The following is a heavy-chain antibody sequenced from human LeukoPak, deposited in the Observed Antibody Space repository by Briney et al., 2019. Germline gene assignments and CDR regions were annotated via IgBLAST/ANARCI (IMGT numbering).Heavy chain of an antibody. CDR1: GGSISSGSYY. CDR2: IYTSGST. V-gene: IGHV4-61*02. CDR3: ARVYDGFRWFDP. Sequence: SQTLSLTCTVSGGSISSGSYYWSWIRQPAGKGLEWIGRIYTSGSTNYNPSLKSRVTISVDTSKNQFSLKLSSVTAADTAVYYCARVYDGFRWFDPWGQGTLVTVSS. D-gene: IGHD3-10*01. J-gene: IGHJ5*02.